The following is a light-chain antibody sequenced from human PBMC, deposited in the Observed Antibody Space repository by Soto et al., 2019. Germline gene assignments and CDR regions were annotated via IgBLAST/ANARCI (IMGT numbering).Light chain of an antibody. Sequence: QSALTQPHSVSGSPGQSVAISCTGTNSDVGAYNYVSWYQHHPGNAPKLIIHDVYKRPSGVPDRFSASKSGNTASLTISGLQIEDEADYYCCSFSGTSTLYVFGSGTKVTVL. CDR2: DVY. V-gene: IGLV2-11*01. CDR3: CSFSGTSTLYV. CDR1: NSDVGAYNY. J-gene: IGLJ1*01.